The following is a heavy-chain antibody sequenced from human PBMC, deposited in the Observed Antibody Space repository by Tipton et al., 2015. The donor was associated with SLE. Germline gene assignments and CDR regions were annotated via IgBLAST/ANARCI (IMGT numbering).Heavy chain of an antibody. J-gene: IGHJ6*03. V-gene: IGHV4-61*09. D-gene: IGHD2-21*01. CDR2: ISASGRS. CDR3: ARDSERIDWSSEGNYYYSYVDV. Sequence: TLSLTCTVSGGSTASDSYYWSWLRQPAGKGLEWLGHISASGRSNYTPSLRSRLTMSLDTSKTHFSLRLSSVTAADTAVYYCARDSERIDWSSEGNYYYSYVDVWGTGTTVTVSS. CDR1: GGSTASDSYY.